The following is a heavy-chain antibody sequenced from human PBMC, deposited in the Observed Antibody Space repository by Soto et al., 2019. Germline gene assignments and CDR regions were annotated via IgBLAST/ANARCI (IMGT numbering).Heavy chain of an antibody. CDR1: GGSRSRGNYY. J-gene: IGHJ3*02. CDR2: MSHRVGT. Sequence: SETLSITCAVYGGSRSRGNYYCSLIRQPPGKGLEWIGEMSHRVGTHFNPSLKSRVTISVDTSKSHFSLKMSSVTAADTSLYYCALVEWGSARTLLDAFAIWGPRSIV. D-gene: IGHD1-26*01. V-gene: IGHV4-34*01. CDR3: ALVEWGSARTLLDAFAI.